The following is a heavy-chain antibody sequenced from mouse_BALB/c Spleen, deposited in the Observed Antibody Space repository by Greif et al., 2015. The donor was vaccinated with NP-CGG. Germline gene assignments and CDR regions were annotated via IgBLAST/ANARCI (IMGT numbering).Heavy chain of an antibody. V-gene: IGHV1-15*01. CDR1: GYTFTDYE. CDR3: TSSHGYYAMDY. CDR2: IDPETGGT. J-gene: IGHJ4*01. Sequence: QVQLQQSGAELVRPGASVTLSCKASGYTFTDYEMHWVRQTPVHGLEWIGAIDPETGGTAYNQKFKGKATLTADKSSSAAYMELRSLTSEDSAVYYCTSSHGYYAMDYWGQGTSVTVSS.